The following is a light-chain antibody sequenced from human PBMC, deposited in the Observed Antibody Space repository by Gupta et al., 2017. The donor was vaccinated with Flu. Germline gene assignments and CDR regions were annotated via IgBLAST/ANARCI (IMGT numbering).Light chain of an antibody. Sequence: MSCPATNSSTGSSVAYWYQHQPGPAPRILIYGTDKRHSGAPDRFSGSQSGTSAALTIRGVQSEDEADYYCVTRDESQSGLYLFGTGTKVTVL. CDR3: VTRDESQSGLYL. CDR2: GTD. V-gene: IGLV1-47*01. CDR1: NSSTGSSV. J-gene: IGLJ1*01.